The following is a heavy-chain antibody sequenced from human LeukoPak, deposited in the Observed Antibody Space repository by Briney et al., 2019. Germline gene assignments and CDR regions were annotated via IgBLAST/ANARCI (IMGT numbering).Heavy chain of an antibody. D-gene: IGHD6-19*01. J-gene: IGHJ4*02. V-gene: IGHV3-33*06. CDR1: GFTFSSYG. CDR2: IWYDGSNK. Sequence: GGSLRLSCAASGFTFSSYGMHWVRQAPGKGLEWVAVIWYDGSNKYYADSVKGRFTISRDNSKNTLYLQMNSLRAEDTAVYYCAKVRAGTQRSGPDYWGQGTLVTVSS. CDR3: AKVRAGTQRSGPDY.